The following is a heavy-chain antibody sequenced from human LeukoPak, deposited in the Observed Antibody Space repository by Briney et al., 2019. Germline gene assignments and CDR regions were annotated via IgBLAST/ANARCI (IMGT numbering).Heavy chain of an antibody. CDR1: GFRFNTYW. D-gene: IGHD3-16*01. CDR3: ASGKGGSY. Sequence: PGGSLRLSCAASGFRFNTYWMTWVRQAPGKGLEWVANIKQDGSEKYYVDSVKGRFTVSRDNAKNSLYLQMNSLRVEDTAVYYCASGKGGSYCGRGTLVTVSS. J-gene: IGHJ4*02. V-gene: IGHV3-7*01. CDR2: IKQDGSEK.